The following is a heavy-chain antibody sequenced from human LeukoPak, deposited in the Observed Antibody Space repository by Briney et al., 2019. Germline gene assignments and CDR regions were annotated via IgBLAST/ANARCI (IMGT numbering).Heavy chain of an antibody. CDR1: GFTFTTYW. V-gene: IGHV3-7*04. D-gene: IGHD3-16*01. J-gene: IGHJ4*02. CDR3: TRGGTAPGVY. CDR2: IKQDGSEK. Sequence: PGGSLRLSCAAPGFTFTTYWMNWVRQAPGKGLEWVANIKQDGSEKFYVDSVKGRFTISRDNAKNSLYLQMNSLRVEDTAVYYCTRGGTAPGVYWGQGTLVTVSS.